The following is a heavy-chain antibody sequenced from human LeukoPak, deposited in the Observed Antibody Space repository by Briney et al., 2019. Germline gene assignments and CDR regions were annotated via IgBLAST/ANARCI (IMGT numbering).Heavy chain of an antibody. CDR1: GFTFSSYS. CDR3: ARERGGYSYGRYYYYMDV. V-gene: IGHV3-53*01. J-gene: IGHJ6*03. D-gene: IGHD5-18*01. CDR2: IYSGGST. Sequence: GGSLRLSCAASGFTFSSYSMNWVRQAPGKGLEWVSVIYSGGSTYYADSVKGRFTISRDNSKNTLYLQMNSLRAEDTAVYYCARERGGYSYGRYYYYMDVWGKGTTVTISS.